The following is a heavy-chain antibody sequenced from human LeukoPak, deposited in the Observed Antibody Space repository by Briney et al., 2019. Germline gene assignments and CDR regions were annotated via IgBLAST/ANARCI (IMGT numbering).Heavy chain of an antibody. CDR3: ARDRSSSAAPSLSY. CDR1: GFSFSGYE. CDR2: ISSSGSTI. Sequence: PGGSLRLSCAASGFSFSGYEMHWVRQAPGKGLEWVSYISSSGSTIYNADSVKGRFAISRDNAKNSLYLQMNSLRDEDTAVYYCARDRSSSAAPSLSYWGQGALVTVSS. D-gene: IGHD6-13*01. V-gene: IGHV3-48*03. J-gene: IGHJ4*02.